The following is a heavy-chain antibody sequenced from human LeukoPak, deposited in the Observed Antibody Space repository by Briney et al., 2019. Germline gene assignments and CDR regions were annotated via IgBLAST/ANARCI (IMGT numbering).Heavy chain of an antibody. Sequence: GGFLRLSCAASGFTFSSYSMNWVRQAPGKGLEWVSYISSSSSTIYYADSVKGRFTISRDNAKNSLYLQMNSLRAEDTAVYYCARDLTALGAPWYFDYWGQGTLVTVSS. D-gene: IGHD1-26*01. CDR1: GFTFSSYS. CDR2: ISSSSSTI. CDR3: ARDLTALGAPWYFDY. V-gene: IGHV3-48*04. J-gene: IGHJ4*02.